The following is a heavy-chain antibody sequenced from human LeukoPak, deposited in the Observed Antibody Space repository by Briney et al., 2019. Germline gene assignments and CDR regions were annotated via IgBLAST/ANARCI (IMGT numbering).Heavy chain of an antibody. CDR3: ATNEGGLLKS. V-gene: IGHV3-7*01. D-gene: IGHD3-10*01. CDR2: INQDGNDK. Sequence: GGSLRLSCAASGFTFSNFWMTWVRQAPGKGLEWVANINQDGNDKYYVDSVKGRFTMSRDNAKNSLYLQMSSLRAEDTAVYYCATNEGGLLKSWGQGTLVTVSS. J-gene: IGHJ5*02. CDR1: GFTFSNFW.